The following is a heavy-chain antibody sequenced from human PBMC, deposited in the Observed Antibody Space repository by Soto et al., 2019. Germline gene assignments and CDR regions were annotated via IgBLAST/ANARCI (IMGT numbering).Heavy chain of an antibody. D-gene: IGHD6-19*01. V-gene: IGHV4-39*01. CDR1: GGSISSSSYY. CDR3: ARHSSGWLGYYFAY. Sequence: QLQLQESGPGLVKPSETLSLTCTVSGGSISSSSYYWGWIRQPPGQGLEWIGSIYYSGSTYYNPSLKSRVTISVDTSKNQFSLKLSSVTAADTAVYYCARHSSGWLGYYFAYWGQGTLVTVSS. J-gene: IGHJ4*02. CDR2: IYYSGST.